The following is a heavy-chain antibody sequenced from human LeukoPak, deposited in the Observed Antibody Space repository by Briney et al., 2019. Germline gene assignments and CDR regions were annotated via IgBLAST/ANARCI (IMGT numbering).Heavy chain of an antibody. V-gene: IGHV4-34*01. D-gene: IGHD3-3*01. J-gene: IGHJ4*02. CDR2: INHSGSN. Sequence: SETLSLTCAVYGGSFSGYYWSWIRQPPGKGLEWIGEINHSGSNNYNPSLKSRVTISVDTSKNQFSLKLSSVTAADTAVYYCARKWGDYYGLDYWGQGTLVTVSS. CDR3: ARKWGDYYGLDY. CDR1: GGSFSGYY.